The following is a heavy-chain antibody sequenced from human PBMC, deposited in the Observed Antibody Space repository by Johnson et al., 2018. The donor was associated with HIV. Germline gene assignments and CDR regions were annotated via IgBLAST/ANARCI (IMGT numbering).Heavy chain of an antibody. Sequence: VQLVESGGGLVQPRGSLRLSCAASGFTFSDCAMSWVRQGPGKGLEWVSVIYSGGSTYYADSVKGRFTISRDNSKNTLYLQMNSLRAEDTAVYYCAKDSTYYDSGGAFDIWGQGTMVTVSS. D-gene: IGHD3-3*01. CDR3: AKDSTYYDSGGAFDI. CDR1: GFTFSDCA. V-gene: IGHV3-23*03. CDR2: IYSGGST. J-gene: IGHJ3*02.